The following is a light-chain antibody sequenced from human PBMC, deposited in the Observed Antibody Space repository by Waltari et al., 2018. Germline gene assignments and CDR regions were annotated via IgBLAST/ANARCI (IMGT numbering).Light chain of an antibody. V-gene: IGKV1-9*01. CDR3: QQYYSTPYT. Sequence: DIQLTQSPSFLSASVGDRVTITCRASQGISTYLAWYQQKPGKAPKLLIYAASTLQCGVPDRFSGSGSGTDFTLTISTLQAEDVAIYYCQQYYSTPYTFGQGTELEIK. CDR1: QGISTY. J-gene: IGKJ2*01. CDR2: AAS.